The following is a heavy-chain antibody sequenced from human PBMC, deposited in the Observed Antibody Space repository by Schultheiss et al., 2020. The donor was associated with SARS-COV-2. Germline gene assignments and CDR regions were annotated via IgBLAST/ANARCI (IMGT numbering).Heavy chain of an antibody. CDR2: ISLSGGST. V-gene: IGHV3-23*01. CDR1: GFTFSSYW. CDR3: ARSLGAYYYYGMDV. Sequence: GGSLRLSCAASGFTFSSYWMHWVRQAPGKGLEWVSAISLSGGSTHYADSVKGRFTISRDNSKNTLSLQMNSLRAEDTAVYSCARSLGAYYYYGMDVWGQGTTVTVSS. D-gene: IGHD3-16*01. J-gene: IGHJ6*02.